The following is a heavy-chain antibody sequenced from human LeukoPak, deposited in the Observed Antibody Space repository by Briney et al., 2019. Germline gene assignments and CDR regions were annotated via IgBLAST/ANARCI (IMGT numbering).Heavy chain of an antibody. D-gene: IGHD5-12*01. CDR3: AKEGYAEYFQH. CDR1: GFTFSSYG. CDR2: ISYDGSNK. J-gene: IGHJ1*01. V-gene: IGHV3-30*18. Sequence: GGSLRLSCVASGFTFSSYGMRWVRQAPGKGLEWVAVISYDGSNKYYADSVKGRFTISRDNSKNTLYLQMNSLRAEDTAVYYCAKEGYAEYFQHWGQGTLVTVSS.